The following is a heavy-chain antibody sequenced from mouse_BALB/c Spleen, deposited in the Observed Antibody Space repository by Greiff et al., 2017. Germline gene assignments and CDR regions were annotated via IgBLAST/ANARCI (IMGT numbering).Heavy chain of an antibody. Sequence: EVQGVESGPGLVKPSQSLSLTCTVTGYSITSDYAWNWIRQFPGNKLEWMGYISYSGSTSYNPSLKSRISITRDTSKNQFFLQLNSVTTEDTATYYCARGGYGYPWFAYWGQGTLVTVSA. CDR1: GYSITSDYA. CDR3: ARGGYGYPWFAY. CDR2: ISYSGST. J-gene: IGHJ3*01. D-gene: IGHD2-2*01. V-gene: IGHV3-2*02.